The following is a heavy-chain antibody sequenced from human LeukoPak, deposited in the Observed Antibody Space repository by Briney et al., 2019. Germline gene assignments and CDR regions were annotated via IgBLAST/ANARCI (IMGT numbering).Heavy chain of an antibody. CDR3: ARDGYSSGPGDWYFDL. J-gene: IGHJ2*01. CDR2: INPNSGGT. CDR1: GYTFTGYY. V-gene: IGHV1-2*02. D-gene: IGHD6-19*01. Sequence: ASVKVSCKASGYTFTGYYMHWVRQAPGQGLEWMGWINPNSGGTNYAQKFQGRVTMTRDTSISTAYMELSRLRSDDTAVYYCARDGYSSGPGDWYFDLWGRGTLVTVSS.